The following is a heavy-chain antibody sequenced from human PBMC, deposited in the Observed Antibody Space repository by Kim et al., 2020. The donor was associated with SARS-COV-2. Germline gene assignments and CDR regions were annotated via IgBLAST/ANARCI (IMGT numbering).Heavy chain of an antibody. CDR3: TPLWFGEGYGMDV. CDR2: IRSKANSYAT. Sequence: GGSLRLSCAASGFTFSGSAMHWVRQASGKGLEWVGRIRSKANSYATAYAASVKGRFTISRDDSKNTAYLQMNSLKTEDTAVYYCTPLWFGEGYGMDVWGQGTTVTVSS. D-gene: IGHD3-10*01. V-gene: IGHV3-73*01. CDR1: GFTFSGSA. J-gene: IGHJ6*02.